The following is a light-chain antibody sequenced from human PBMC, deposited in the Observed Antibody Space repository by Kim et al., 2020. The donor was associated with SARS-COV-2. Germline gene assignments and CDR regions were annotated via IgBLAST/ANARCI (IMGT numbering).Light chain of an antibody. J-gene: IGKJ2*01. Sequence: SASVGDRVTITCRASQSISSYLNWYQQKPGKAPKLLIYAASSLQSGVPSRFSGSGSGTDFTLTISSLQPEDFATYYCQQSYRTPLTFGQGTKLEIK. CDR2: AAS. CDR3: QQSYRTPLT. V-gene: IGKV1-39*01. CDR1: QSISSY.